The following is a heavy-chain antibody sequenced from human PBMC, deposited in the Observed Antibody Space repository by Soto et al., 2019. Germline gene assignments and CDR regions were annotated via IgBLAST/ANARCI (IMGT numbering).Heavy chain of an antibody. CDR2: IYHSGST. CDR3: ARDQSSSWGGWFDP. V-gene: IGHV4-30-2*01. CDR1: GGSISSGGYS. J-gene: IGHJ5*02. D-gene: IGHD6-13*01. Sequence: SETLSLTCAVSGGSISSGGYSWSWIRQPPGKGLEWIGYIYHSGSTYYNPSLKSRVTISVDRSKNQFSLKLSSVTAAETAVYYCARDQSSSWGGWFDPWGQGTLVTVSS.